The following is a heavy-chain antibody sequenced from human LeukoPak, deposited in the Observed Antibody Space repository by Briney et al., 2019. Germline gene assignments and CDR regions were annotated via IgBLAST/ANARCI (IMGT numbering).Heavy chain of an antibody. J-gene: IGHJ4*02. D-gene: IGHD3-22*01. Sequence: GASVKVSCKASGYTFTSYGISWVRQAPGQGLEWMGWISAYNGNTNYAQNLQGRVTMTTDTSTSTAYMELRSLRSDDTAVYYCARSPLAYYYDSSGYFRPRDRNFDYWGQGTLVTVSS. V-gene: IGHV1-18*01. CDR2: ISAYNGNT. CDR3: ARSPLAYYYDSSGYFRPRDRNFDY. CDR1: GYTFTSYG.